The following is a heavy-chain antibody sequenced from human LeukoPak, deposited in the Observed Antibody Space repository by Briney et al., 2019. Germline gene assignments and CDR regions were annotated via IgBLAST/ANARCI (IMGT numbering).Heavy chain of an antibody. CDR2: ISAYNGNT. CDR1: GYTFTSYG. D-gene: IGHD5-18*01. J-gene: IGHJ4*02. CDR3: ATDGLNTAMEIDY. V-gene: IGHV1-18*01. Sequence: ASVKVSCKASGYTFTSYGISWVRQAPGQGLEWMGWISAYNGNTNYAQKFQGRVTMTEDTSTDTAYMELSSLRSEDTAVYYCATDGLNTAMEIDYWGQGTLVTVSS.